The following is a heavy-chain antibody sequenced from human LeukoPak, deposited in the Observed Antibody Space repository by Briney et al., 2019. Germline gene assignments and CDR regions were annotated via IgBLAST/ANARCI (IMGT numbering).Heavy chain of an antibody. V-gene: IGHV3-48*01. CDR2: ITSSSSTM. Sequence: PGGSLRLSCAASGFTFSTYSMNWVRQAPGKGLEWVSYITSSSSTMFYADSVKGRFTISRDNAENSMYLQMNNLRVEDTAVYYCARYCSGGTCLDYWGQGTLVTVSS. D-gene: IGHD2-15*01. CDR3: ARYCSGGTCLDY. J-gene: IGHJ4*02. CDR1: GFTFSTYS.